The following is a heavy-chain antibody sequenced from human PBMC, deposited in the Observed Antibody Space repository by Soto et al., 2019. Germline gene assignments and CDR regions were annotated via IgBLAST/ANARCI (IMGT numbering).Heavy chain of an antibody. V-gene: IGHV1-2*02. CDR1: GYTFTGYY. J-gene: IGHJ5*02. CDR3: ARGMSSTSYYTCNWFDP. D-gene: IGHD2-2*02. Sequence: QVQLVQSGAEVKKPGASVKVSCKASGYTFTGYYMHWVRQAPGQGLEWMGWINPNSGCTNYAQKFQGRVTMTRDTSISTADMELSRLRSDGTAVYYCARGMSSTSYYTCNWFDPWGQGPLVTVSS. CDR2: INPNSGCT.